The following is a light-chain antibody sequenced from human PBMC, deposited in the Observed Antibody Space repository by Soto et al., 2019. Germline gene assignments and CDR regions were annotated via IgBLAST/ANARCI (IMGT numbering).Light chain of an antibody. J-gene: IGKJ1*01. V-gene: IGKV3-15*01. Sequence: EVVMTQSPATLSVSPGERASLSCRASQSVNINFAWYQQKPGQAPRLLIYGASTRATGIPARFSGSGSGTEFTLTISSLQSADFAFYYCQQYDNWPPGTFGQGTKVEIK. CDR2: GAS. CDR3: QQYDNWPPGT. CDR1: QSVNIN.